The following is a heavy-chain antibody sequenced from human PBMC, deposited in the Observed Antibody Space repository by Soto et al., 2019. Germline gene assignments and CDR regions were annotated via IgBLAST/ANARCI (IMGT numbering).Heavy chain of an antibody. CDR3: ARGRASGSYYLLDY. Sequence: ASVKVSCKASGDTFTTYDIYWVRQATGHGLEWMGWINPNSGNIGYAQRFQGRVTMTRDTAIRTAYMEVSSLRSDDTAVYYCARGRASGSYYLLDYWGQGTLVTVSS. CDR1: GDTFTTYD. V-gene: IGHV1-8*01. CDR2: INPNSGNI. D-gene: IGHD3-10*01. J-gene: IGHJ4*02.